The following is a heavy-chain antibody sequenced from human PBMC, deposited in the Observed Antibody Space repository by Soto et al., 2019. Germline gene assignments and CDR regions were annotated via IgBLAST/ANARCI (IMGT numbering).Heavy chain of an antibody. V-gene: IGHV4-30-4*01. J-gene: IGHJ4*02. CDR3: ARDSRRRADSGTRPLYYFDY. D-gene: IGHD1-26*01. Sequence: QVQLKESGPGLVKPSQTLSLTCSVSGGSIGSGDYYWSWVRQSPGKGLEWIGYIYYTGKPYYNPSLGSRVTVSVDTAQNHLSLRLSDVPVAASAVYYCARDSRRRADSGTRPLYYFDYWGQGTLVTVSS. CDR1: GGSIGSGDYY. CDR2: IYYTGKP.